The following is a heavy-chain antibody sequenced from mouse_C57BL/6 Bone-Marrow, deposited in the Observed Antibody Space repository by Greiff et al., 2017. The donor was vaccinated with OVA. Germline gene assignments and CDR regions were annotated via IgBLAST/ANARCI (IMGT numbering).Heavy chain of an antibody. CDR3: ARPTTPHAMDY. Sequence: EVMLVESGGGLVQPGGSLSLSCAASGFTFTDYYMSWVRQPPGKALEWLGFIRNKANGYTTEYSASVKGRFTISRDNSQSILYLQMNALRAEDSATYYCARPTTPHAMDYWGQGTSVTVSS. J-gene: IGHJ4*01. V-gene: IGHV7-3*01. CDR2: IRNKANGYTT. CDR1: GFTFTDYY. D-gene: IGHD1-1*01.